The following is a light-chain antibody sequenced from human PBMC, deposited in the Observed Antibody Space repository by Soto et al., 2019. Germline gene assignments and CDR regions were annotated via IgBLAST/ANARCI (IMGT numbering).Light chain of an antibody. CDR2: LAS. CDR3: QQLSDYPLT. V-gene: IGKV1-9*01. J-gene: IGKJ4*02. CDR1: QGIINN. Sequence: DIQLTQSPSFLSASVGDRVTITCRASQGIINNLAWYQQKPGKAPKLLIFLASSLQSGVASRFSGSGAGTECTLTISSLQPEDCATYFCQQLSDYPLTVXGGTKVDIK.